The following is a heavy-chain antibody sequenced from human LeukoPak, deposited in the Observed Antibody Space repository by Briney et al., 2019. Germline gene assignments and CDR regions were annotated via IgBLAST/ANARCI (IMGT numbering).Heavy chain of an antibody. J-gene: IGHJ3*02. V-gene: IGHV4-39*02. CDR2: IYYSGST. CDR3: ARDGRYYYAFDI. CDR1: GGSISSSSYY. Sequence: SETLSLTCTVSGGSISSSSYYWGWIRQPPGKGLEWIGSIYYSGSTYYNPSLKSRVTISVDTPKNQFSLKLSSVTAADTAVYYCARDGRYYYAFDIWGQGTMVTVSS. D-gene: IGHD1-26*01.